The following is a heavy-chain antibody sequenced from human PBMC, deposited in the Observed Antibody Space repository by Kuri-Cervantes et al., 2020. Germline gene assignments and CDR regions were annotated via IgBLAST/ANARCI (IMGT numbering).Heavy chain of an antibody. D-gene: IGHD2-2*01. V-gene: IGHV3-21*01. CDR3: ARVIPAAMVH. CDR2: ISSSSSYI. J-gene: IGHJ4*02. CDR1: GFTFSSYW. Sequence: GESLKISCAASGFTFSSYWMSWVRQAPGKGLEWVSSISSSSSYIYYADSVKGRFTISRDNAKNSLYLQMNSLRAEDTAVYYCARVIPAAMVHWGQGTLVTVSS.